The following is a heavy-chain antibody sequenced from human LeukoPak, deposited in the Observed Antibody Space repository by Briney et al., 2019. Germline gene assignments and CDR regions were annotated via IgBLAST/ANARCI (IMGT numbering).Heavy chain of an antibody. D-gene: IGHD6-25*01. Sequence: SVKVSCKASGYTFTTYGISWVRQAPGQGLEWMGGIIPMFGTASYAQKFQGRVTITADESTSTAYMELRSLRSEDTAAYYCATDQPPLISAAGVYWGQGTLVTVSS. CDR2: IIPMFGTA. V-gene: IGHV1-69*13. CDR3: ATDQPPLISAAGVY. J-gene: IGHJ4*02. CDR1: GYTFTTYG.